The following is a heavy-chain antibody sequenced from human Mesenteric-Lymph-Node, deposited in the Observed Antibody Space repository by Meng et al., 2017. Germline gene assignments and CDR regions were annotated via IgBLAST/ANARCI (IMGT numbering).Heavy chain of an antibody. J-gene: IGHJ6*02. CDR1: GGTFSSLP. D-gene: IGHD6-13*01. CDR3: ARDGSSWRYYYYGMDV. CDR2: IIPIFGTT. Sequence: SVKVSCKASGGTFSSLPITWVRQAPGQGLEWMGEIIPIFGTTNYAQKLQGRVTISKDESTSTAYMELRSLRSDDTAVYYCARDGSSWRYYYYGMDVWGQGTTVTVSS. V-gene: IGHV1-69*05.